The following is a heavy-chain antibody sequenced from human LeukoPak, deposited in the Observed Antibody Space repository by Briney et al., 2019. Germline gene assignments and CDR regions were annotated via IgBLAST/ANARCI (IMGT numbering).Heavy chain of an antibody. CDR3: AKAPLGRCAGAICYSFDY. J-gene: IGHJ4*02. Sequence: GGSLRLSCEASGFTFSTYNMNWVRQAPGKGLEWVSAISGSDAGTYYADSVKGRFTISRDNSKNTLYLQMNSLRAEDAAVYYCAKAPLGRCAGAICYSFDYWGQGTLVTVSS. V-gene: IGHV3-23*01. CDR1: GFTFSTYN. CDR2: ISGSDAGT. D-gene: IGHD2-21*01.